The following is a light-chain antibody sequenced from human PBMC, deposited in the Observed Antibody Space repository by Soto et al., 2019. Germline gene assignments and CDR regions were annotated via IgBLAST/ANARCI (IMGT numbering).Light chain of an antibody. Sequence: DIQLTQSPSVLSASVGDTVTITCRASQALSNYLAWYQQKPGKAPDLLIYSASTLQSGVPSRFSGSGSETEFSLTIRASQPEDFATYYCQQLSRYPLTFGGGTKVDIK. V-gene: IGKV1-9*01. CDR3: QQLSRYPLT. CDR2: SAS. J-gene: IGKJ4*01. CDR1: QALSNY.